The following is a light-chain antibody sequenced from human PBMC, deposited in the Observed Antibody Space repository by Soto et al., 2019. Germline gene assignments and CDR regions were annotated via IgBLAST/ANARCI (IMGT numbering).Light chain of an antibody. J-gene: IGLJ1*01. Sequence: QSVLTQPPSVSEAPGQRGTISCTGTSSDIGAGYDVHWYQQLPGAAPKLLIYSNAIRPSGVPARFSVSKSGTSASLAITGLRAEDEADYYCQSYDSSLSTYVFGTGTKLTVL. CDR1: SSDIGAGYD. CDR3: QSYDSSLSTYV. V-gene: IGLV1-40*01. CDR2: SNA.